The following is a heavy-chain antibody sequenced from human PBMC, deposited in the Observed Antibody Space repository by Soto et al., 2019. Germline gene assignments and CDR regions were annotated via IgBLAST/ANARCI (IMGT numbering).Heavy chain of an antibody. J-gene: IGHJ4*02. V-gene: IGHV4-59*08. Sequence: SESLSLTCTVGGHSIRRYYWGWIRRPPGKGLPCIGYIYYSRSTNYNPSLKSRVTISVDTSKNHFSLKLSSVTSADTAVYYCARHEYGDYVADYWGQGTLVTVSS. D-gene: IGHD4-17*01. CDR2: IYYSRST. CDR1: GHSIRRYY. CDR3: ARHEYGDYVADY.